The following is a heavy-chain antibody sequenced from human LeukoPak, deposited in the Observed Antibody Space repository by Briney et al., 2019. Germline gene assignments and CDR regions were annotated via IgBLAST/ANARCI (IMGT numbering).Heavy chain of an antibody. Sequence: GGSLRLSCAASGFTFSSYGMHWVRQAPGKGLEWVAVISYDGSNKYYADSVKGRFTISRDNSKNTLYLQMNSLRAEDTAVYYCAGEIQLSPLGAFDIWGQGTMVTVSS. CDR3: AGEIQLSPLGAFDI. D-gene: IGHD5-18*01. CDR1: GFTFSSYG. V-gene: IGHV3-30*03. J-gene: IGHJ3*02. CDR2: ISYDGSNK.